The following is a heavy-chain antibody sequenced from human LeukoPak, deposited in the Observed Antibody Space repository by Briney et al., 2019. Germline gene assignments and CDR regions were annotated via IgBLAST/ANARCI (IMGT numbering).Heavy chain of an antibody. Sequence: GGSLRLSCAASGFSVSDDYMARVRQAPGKGLEWVSSISSSSSYIYYADSVKGRFTISRDNAKNSLYLQMNSLRAEDTAVYYCARDQQRYDTGAFDIWGQGTMVTVSS. V-gene: IGHV3-21*01. CDR1: GFSVSDDY. CDR3: ARDQQRYDTGAFDI. D-gene: IGHD3-3*01. J-gene: IGHJ3*02. CDR2: ISSSSSYI.